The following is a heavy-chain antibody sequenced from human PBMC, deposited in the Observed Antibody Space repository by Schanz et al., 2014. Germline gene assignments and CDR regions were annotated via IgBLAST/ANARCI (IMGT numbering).Heavy chain of an antibody. CDR3: AEYASGNYYDL. V-gene: IGHV1-69*02. D-gene: IGHD3-10*01. Sequence: QVPLVQSGAELKKPGSSVNVSCKTSGGTFNSYTIGWVRQAPGQGLEWMGRIVPLLGVTVYAQKFQGRVTFTADKATGTAYMELSRLKSEDTAMYYCAEYASGNYYDLWGQGTLVTVSS. CDR1: GGTFNSYT. J-gene: IGHJ4*02. CDR2: IVPLLGVT.